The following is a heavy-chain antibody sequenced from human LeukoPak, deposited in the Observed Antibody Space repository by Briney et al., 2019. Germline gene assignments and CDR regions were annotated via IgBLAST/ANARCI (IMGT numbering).Heavy chain of an antibody. J-gene: IGHJ2*01. Sequence: SETLSLTCTVSGGSISSYYWSWIRQPAGKGLECIGRIYTSGSTNYNPSLKSRVTMSVDTSKNQFSLKLSSVTAADTAVYYCARDGGMTTFWYFDLWGRGTLVTVSS. CDR3: ARDGGMTTFWYFDL. V-gene: IGHV4-4*07. CDR1: GGSISSYY. CDR2: IYTSGST. D-gene: IGHD3-16*01.